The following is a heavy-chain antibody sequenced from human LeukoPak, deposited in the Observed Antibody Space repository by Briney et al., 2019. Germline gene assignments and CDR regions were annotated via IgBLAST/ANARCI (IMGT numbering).Heavy chain of an antibody. J-gene: IGHJ6*02. CDR3: ARTSYDILTGYYLNYYYYGMDV. Sequence: GGSLRLSCAASGFTVSSNYMSWVRQAPGKGLEWVSVIYSGGSTYYADSVKGRFTISRDNSKNTLYLQMNSLRAEDTAVYYCARTSYDILTGYYLNYYYYGMDVWGQGTTVTVSS. CDR1: GFTVSSNY. D-gene: IGHD3-9*01. V-gene: IGHV3-53*01. CDR2: IYSGGST.